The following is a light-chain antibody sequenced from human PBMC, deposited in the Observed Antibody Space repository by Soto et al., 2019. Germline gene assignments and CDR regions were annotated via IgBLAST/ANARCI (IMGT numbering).Light chain of an antibody. CDR3: QQTYSGPWT. V-gene: IGKV1-39*01. CDR2: AAS. Sequence: DIQMTQSPSSLSASVGERVTITCRASQNIRSYLNWYQQKPGKAPNLLIYAASTLQSGVPSRFSGGGSGTYFTLSISSLQPEDFAIYYCQQTYSGPWTFGQGTKVEIK. CDR1: QNIRSY. J-gene: IGKJ1*01.